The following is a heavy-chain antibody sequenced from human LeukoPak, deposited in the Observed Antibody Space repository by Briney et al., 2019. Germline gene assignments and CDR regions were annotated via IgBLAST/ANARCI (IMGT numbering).Heavy chain of an antibody. CDR2: INSDGSWT. CDR1: GNYW. V-gene: IGHV3-74*01. Sequence: GGSLRLSCAASGNYWMHWVRQAPGKGLVWVSHINSDGSWTGYADSVKGRFTISKDNAKNTVYLQMNNLRAEDTAVYYCVSFYETYWGRGTLVTVS. J-gene: IGHJ4*02. CDR3: VSFYETY. D-gene: IGHD2-2*01.